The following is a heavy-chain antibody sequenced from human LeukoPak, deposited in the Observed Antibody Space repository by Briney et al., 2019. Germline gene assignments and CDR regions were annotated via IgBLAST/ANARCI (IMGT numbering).Heavy chain of an antibody. CDR2: ISSSSSYI. CDR1: GFTFSSYS. CDR3: AIAARYDAFDI. D-gene: IGHD6-6*01. V-gene: IGHV3-21*01. J-gene: IGHJ3*02. Sequence: GXXXRLSCAASGFTFSSYSMNWVRQAPGKGLEWVSSISSSSSYIYYADSVKGRFTISRDNAKNSLYLQMNSLRAEDTAVYYCAIAARYDAFDIWGQGTMVTVSS.